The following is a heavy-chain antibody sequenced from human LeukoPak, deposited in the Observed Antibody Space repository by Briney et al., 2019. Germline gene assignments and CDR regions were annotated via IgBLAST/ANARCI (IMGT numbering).Heavy chain of an antibody. CDR3: ATVLWATSPVDAFDI. V-gene: IGHV1-24*01. Sequence: GASVKVSCKVSGYTLTELSMHWVRQAPGKGLEWMGGFDPEDGETIYAQKFQGRVTMTEDTSTDTAYMELSSLRSEDTAVYYCATVLWATSPVDAFDIWGQGTMVTVSS. CDR1: GYTLTELS. CDR2: FDPEDGET. J-gene: IGHJ3*02. D-gene: IGHD5-24*01.